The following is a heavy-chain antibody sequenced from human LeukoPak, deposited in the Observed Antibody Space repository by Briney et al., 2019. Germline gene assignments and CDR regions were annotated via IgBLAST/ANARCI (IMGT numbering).Heavy chain of an antibody. J-gene: IGHJ5*02. CDR3: ARVPAAIFGFDP. V-gene: IGHV4-39*01. CDR2: IYYSGST. Sequence: SKTLSLTCTVSGGSISSSSYYWGWLRQPPGTGLEWIGSIYYSGSTYYNPSLKSRVTISVDTSKNQFSLKLSSVTAADTAVYYCARVPAAIFGFDPWGQGTLVTVSS. CDR1: GGSISSSSYY. D-gene: IGHD2-2*01.